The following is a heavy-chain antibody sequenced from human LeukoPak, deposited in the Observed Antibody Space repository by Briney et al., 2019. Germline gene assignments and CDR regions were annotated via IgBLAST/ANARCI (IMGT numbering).Heavy chain of an antibody. CDR1: QFTFSSYA. V-gene: IGHV3-23*01. D-gene: IGHD3-3*01. J-gene: IGHJ6*03. CDR2: ISDRGDNT. CDR3: AKAVDFWSGYYYYYMDV. Sequence: GSLRLSCVASQFTFSSYAMSWVRQAPGKGLEWVSTISDRGDNTHHADSVKGRFTISRDNSKNTLYLQMNSLRDEDTAVYYCAKAVDFWSGYYYYYMDVWGKGTTVTVSS.